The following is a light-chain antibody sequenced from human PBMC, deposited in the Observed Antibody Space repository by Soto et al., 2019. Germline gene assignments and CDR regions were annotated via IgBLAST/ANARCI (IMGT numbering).Light chain of an antibody. CDR2: AAS. CDR3: QQRSNWPPVYT. Sequence: EVVLTQFPATLFLSPGERATLSCRASQSVTSYLAWYQQKPGQAPRLLIYAASNRATGIPARFSGSGSGTDFTLTISSLEPEDFAVYYCQQRSNWPPVYTFGQGTK. J-gene: IGKJ2*01. CDR1: QSVTSY. V-gene: IGKV3-11*01.